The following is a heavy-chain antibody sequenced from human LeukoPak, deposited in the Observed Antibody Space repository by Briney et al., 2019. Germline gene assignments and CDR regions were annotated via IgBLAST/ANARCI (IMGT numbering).Heavy chain of an antibody. CDR3: ARGGFDSRWACDI. CDR1: GYTFTRYA. CDR2: ITTNTSNP. V-gene: IGHV7-4-1*02. J-gene: IGHJ3*02. D-gene: IGHD3-9*01. Sequence: VTSVKLSCKASGYTFTRYAMNWVRQAPGQGLEWMGWITTNTSNPTYAQGFTGRVAFSLDTSGSTPYLQISSLKAEDTAVYYCARGGFDSRWACDIWGQGTMVTVSS.